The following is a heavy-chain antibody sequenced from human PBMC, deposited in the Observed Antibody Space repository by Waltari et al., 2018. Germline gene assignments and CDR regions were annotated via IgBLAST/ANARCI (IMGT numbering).Heavy chain of an antibody. J-gene: IGHJ4*02. V-gene: IGHV1-69-2*01. CDR2: VGLENGET. Sequence: EVQLVQSGAEVKKPGATVKISCKASGYTFTDYYMHWLQQAPGKGLEWMGRVGLENGETIYAEKFRGRVTITGDTSTDTDYMRLSSLRSEDTAVYYCATVAGWELPIHFDYWGQGTLVTVSS. CDR3: ATVAGWELPIHFDY. D-gene: IGHD1-26*01. CDR1: GYTFTDYY.